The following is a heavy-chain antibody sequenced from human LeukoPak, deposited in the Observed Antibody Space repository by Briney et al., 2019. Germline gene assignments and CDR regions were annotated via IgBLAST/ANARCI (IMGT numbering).Heavy chain of an antibody. CDR2: INAGNGYT. J-gene: IGHJ6*02. CDR3: ATHPPANYYFGMDA. CDR1: GYTFTTYA. V-gene: IGHV1-3*01. Sequence: GASVKVSCKASGYTFTTYAIHWVRQAPGQRLEWMGWINAGNGYTKYSQRFQDRVTITGDTSASTAYMELSGLRSEDTAVYYCATHPPANYYFGMDAWGQGTTVTVSS. D-gene: IGHD2-8*01.